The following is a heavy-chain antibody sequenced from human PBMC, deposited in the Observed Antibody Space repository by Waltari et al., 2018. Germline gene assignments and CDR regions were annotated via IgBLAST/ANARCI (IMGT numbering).Heavy chain of an antibody. CDR3: ARRSHFYPDAFDI. CDR2: INAGNGNT. J-gene: IGHJ3*02. D-gene: IGHD2-15*01. V-gene: IGHV1-3*01. Sequence: QVQLVQSGAAVKKHGASVKVSCKATGYTFTSYAMHWVRQAPGQRLEWMGWINAGNGNTKYSQKFQGRVTITRDTSASTAYMELSSLRSEDTAVYYCARRSHFYPDAFDIWGQVTMVTVSS. CDR1: GYTFTSYA.